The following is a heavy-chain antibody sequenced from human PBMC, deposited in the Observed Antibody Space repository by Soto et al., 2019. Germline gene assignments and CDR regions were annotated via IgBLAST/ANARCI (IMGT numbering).Heavy chain of an antibody. CDR1: GFSLSARGEG. J-gene: IGHJ3*01. V-gene: IGHV2-5*02. CDR2: IYWDDDK. CDR3: ADRPFNGARHDAYDV. Sequence: QITLKESGPTLVKPTETLTLTCTFSGFSLSARGEGVGWIRQPPGKALEWLAIIYWDDDKRYSPSLRTTFTIPRDPSETAAVLTMPNTDPLAAATCFWADRPFNGARHDAYDVWGPGTMITVSS.